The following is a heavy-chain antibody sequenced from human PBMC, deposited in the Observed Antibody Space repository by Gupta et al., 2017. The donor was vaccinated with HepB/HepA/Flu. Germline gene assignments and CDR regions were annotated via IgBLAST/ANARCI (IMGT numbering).Heavy chain of an antibody. J-gene: IGHJ4*02. CDR1: VFTFHFDITW. D-gene: IGHD1-26*01. CDR2: IKSKNNGGTT. CDR3: TTDVGKEPEGAFDF. V-gene: IGHV3-15*07. Sequence: EVQLVESGGGLVRPGESLELSCAASVFTFHFDITWLNRVRQSAGKGLEWVGRIKSKNNGGTTDYAESVRGRFTISRNDSMKTVSLQMRSLKVEDTAVYYCTTDVGKEPEGAFDFWGQGTLVTVSA.